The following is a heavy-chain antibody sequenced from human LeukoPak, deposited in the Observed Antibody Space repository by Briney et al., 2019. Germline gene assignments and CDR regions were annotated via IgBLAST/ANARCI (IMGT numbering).Heavy chain of an antibody. CDR1: GFTFSNAW. V-gene: IGHV3-15*07. CDR2: IKSKTDGGTT. CDR3: TTPYYYDSSGYN. J-gene: IGHJ1*01. Sequence: GGSLRLSCAASGFTFSNAWMNWVRQAPGKGLEWVGRIKSKTDGGTTDYAAPVKGRFTISRDDSKNTLYLQMNSLKAEDTAVYYCTTPYYYDSSGYNWGQGTLVTVSS. D-gene: IGHD3-22*01.